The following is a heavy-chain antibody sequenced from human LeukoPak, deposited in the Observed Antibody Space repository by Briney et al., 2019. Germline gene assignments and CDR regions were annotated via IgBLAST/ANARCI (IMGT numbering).Heavy chain of an antibody. V-gene: IGHV3-74*01. CDR1: GFTFSKYW. D-gene: IGHD6-19*01. Sequence: PGGSLRLSCAASGFTFSKYWMLWVRQAPGKGLESVSRINTDGTVTTYADSVKGRFTVSRDNADNIMFLQMNSVRDEDTAVYYCATKQWLAPPPDSWGQGTPVTVSS. CDR3: ATKQWLAPPPDS. J-gene: IGHJ4*02. CDR2: INTDGTVT.